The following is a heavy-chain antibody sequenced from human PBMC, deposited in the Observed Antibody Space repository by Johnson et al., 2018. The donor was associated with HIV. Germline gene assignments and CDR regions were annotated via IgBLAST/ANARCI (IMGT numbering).Heavy chain of an antibody. Sequence: QMLLVESGGGLVQPGRSLRLSCAASGFTFSSYAMHWVRQAPGKGLEWVAVISYDGSNKYYADSVKGRFTISRDNSKNTLYLQMNSLKTEDTAVYYCTTVLRPKPLDAFDIWGQGTMVTVSS. J-gene: IGHJ3*02. CDR1: GFTFSSYA. CDR2: ISYDGSNK. V-gene: IGHV3-30-3*01. CDR3: TTVLRPKPLDAFDI.